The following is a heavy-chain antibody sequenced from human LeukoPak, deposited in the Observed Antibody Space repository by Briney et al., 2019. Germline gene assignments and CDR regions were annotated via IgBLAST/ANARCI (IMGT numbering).Heavy chain of an antibody. CDR3: ARAPTVLVGYCSSSSCQADY. Sequence: GGSLRLSCAASGFTFSSYSMNWVRQAPGKGLEWVSSISSSSSYIYYADSVKGRFTISRDNSKNTLYLQMNSLRAEDTAVYYCARAPTVLVGYCSSSSCQADYWGQGTLVTVSS. CDR2: ISSSSSYI. J-gene: IGHJ4*02. V-gene: IGHV3-21*04. CDR1: GFTFSSYS. D-gene: IGHD2-2*01.